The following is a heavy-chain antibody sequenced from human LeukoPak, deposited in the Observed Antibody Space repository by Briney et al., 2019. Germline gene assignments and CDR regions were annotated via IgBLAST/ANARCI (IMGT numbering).Heavy chain of an antibody. D-gene: IGHD1-26*01. J-gene: IGHJ6*03. Sequence: SVKVSCKASGGTFSSYAISWVRQAPGQGLEWMGGIIPIFGTANYAQKFQGRVTITADESTSTAYMELSSLRSEDTAVYYCAGNSGGYYDPGIYYYYMDVWGKGTTVTVSS. CDR1: GGTFSSYA. CDR2: IIPIFGTA. V-gene: IGHV1-69*01. CDR3: AGNSGGYYDPGIYYYYMDV.